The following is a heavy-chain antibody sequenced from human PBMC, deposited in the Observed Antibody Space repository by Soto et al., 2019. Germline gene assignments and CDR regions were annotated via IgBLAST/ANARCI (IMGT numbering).Heavy chain of an antibody. CDR3: ARSPRGYSGYDSEY. Sequence: EVQLVETGGGLIQPGGSLRLSCAASGFTVSSNYMSWVRQAPGKGLEWVSVIYSGGSTYYADSVKGRFTISRDNSKNTLYLHMNSLRAEDTAVYYCARSPRGYSGYDSEYWGQGTLVTVSS. D-gene: IGHD5-12*01. CDR2: IYSGGST. J-gene: IGHJ4*02. CDR1: GFTVSSNY. V-gene: IGHV3-53*02.